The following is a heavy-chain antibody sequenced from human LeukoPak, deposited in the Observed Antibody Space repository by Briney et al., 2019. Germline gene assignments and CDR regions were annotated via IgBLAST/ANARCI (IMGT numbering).Heavy chain of an antibody. CDR3: VKTMVTFGGIIRADAFDI. D-gene: IGHD3-16*01. V-gene: IGHV3-64D*06. CDR2: INNNGGTT. J-gene: IGHJ3*02. Sequence: GGSLRLSCSASGFTFSIYAMHWVRQAPGKGLEYLSGINNNGGTTNYADSVKGKFTISRDNFKNTLYLQMSSLRPEDTAVYYCVKTMVTFGGIIRADAFDIWGQGTMVTVSS. CDR1: GFTFSIYA.